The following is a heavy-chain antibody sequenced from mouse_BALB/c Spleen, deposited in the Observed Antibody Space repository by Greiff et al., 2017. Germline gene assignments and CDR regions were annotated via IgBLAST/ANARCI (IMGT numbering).Heavy chain of an antibody. CDR2: ISYDGSN. D-gene: IGHD2-14*01. Sequence: ESGPGLVKPSQSLSLTCSVTGYSITSGYYWNWIRQFPGNKLEWMGYISYDGSNNYNPSLKNRISITRDTSKNQFFLKLNSVTTEDTATYYCAREGDRYDGGAWFAYWGQGTLVTVSA. CDR1: GYSITSGYY. J-gene: IGHJ3*01. V-gene: IGHV3-6*02. CDR3: AREGDRYDGGAWFAY.